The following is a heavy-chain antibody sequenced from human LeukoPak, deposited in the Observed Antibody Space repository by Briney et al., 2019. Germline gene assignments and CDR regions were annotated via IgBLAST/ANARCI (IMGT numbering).Heavy chain of an antibody. D-gene: IGHD3-10*01. CDR2: IHWNGGRT. CDR1: GFTFDDYG. V-gene: IGHV3-20*04. Sequence: GGSLRLSCAASGFTFDDYGMSWVRHAPGEGLEWVSGIHWNGGRTAYADSVKGRFTISRDNAKNSLYLQMNRLRAEDTALYYCARMGLWFGEFLSYFDYWGQGTLVTVSS. J-gene: IGHJ4*02. CDR3: ARMGLWFGEFLSYFDY.